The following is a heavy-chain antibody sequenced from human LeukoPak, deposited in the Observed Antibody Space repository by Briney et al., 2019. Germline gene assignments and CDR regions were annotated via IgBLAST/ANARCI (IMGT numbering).Heavy chain of an antibody. CDR3: ARRVAAAGTDWFDP. D-gene: IGHD6-13*01. CDR2: ISAYNGNT. J-gene: IGHJ5*02. CDR1: GYTFTSYG. Sequence: GASVKVSCKASGYTFTSYGISWVRQAPGQGLEWMGWISAYNGNTNYAQKLQGRVTRTTDTSTSTAYMELRSLRSDDTAVYYCARRVAAAGTDWFDPWGQGTLVTVSS. V-gene: IGHV1-18*01.